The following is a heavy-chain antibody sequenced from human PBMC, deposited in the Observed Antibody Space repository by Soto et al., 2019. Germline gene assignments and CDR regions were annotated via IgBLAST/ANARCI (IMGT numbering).Heavy chain of an antibody. Sequence: PGGSLRLSCAASGFTFSNYALTWVRQAPEKGLDWVSAIAESGGETSYAVSVRGRFTISRDNSRSTLYLQMNNLRAEDTAVYYCAKETERHFDFDFWGQGTLVTVSS. CDR3: AKETERHFDFDF. D-gene: IGHD2-21*02. J-gene: IGHJ4*02. V-gene: IGHV3-23*01. CDR2: IAESGGET. CDR1: GFTFSNYA.